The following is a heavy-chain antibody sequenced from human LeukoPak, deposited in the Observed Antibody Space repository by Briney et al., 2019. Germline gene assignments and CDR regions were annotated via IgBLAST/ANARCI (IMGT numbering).Heavy chain of an antibody. V-gene: IGHV4-61*02. D-gene: IGHD3-3*01. J-gene: IGHJ4*02. CDR2: IYTSGST. Sequence: PSQTLSLTCTVSGGSISSGSYYWSWIRQPAGKGLEWIGRIYTSGSTNYNPSLKSRVTISVDTSKNQFSLKLSSVTAADTAVYYCAREYEGFDYWGRGTLVTVSS. CDR3: AREYEGFDY. CDR1: GGSISSGSYY.